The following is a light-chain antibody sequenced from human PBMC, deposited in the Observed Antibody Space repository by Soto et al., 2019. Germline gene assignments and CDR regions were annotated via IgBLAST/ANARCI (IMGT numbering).Light chain of an antibody. Sequence: QSVLTQPPSVSGAPGQRVTISCTGSSSNIGAGYDVHWYLQLPGTAPKLLIHGNSNRPSGVPDRFSGSKSGTSASLAISGLRSEDEADYYCAGWDDSLSGVVFGGGTKVTVL. J-gene: IGLJ2*01. CDR2: GNS. CDR1: SSNIGAGYD. CDR3: AGWDDSLSGVV. V-gene: IGLV1-40*01.